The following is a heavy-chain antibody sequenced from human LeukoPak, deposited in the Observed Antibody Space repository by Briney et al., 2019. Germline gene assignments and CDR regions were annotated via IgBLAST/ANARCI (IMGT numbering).Heavy chain of an antibody. V-gene: IGHV3-64*01. D-gene: IGHD3-10*01. J-gene: IGHJ4*02. Sequence: SGGSLRLSCAASGFTFSSYAMHWVRQAPGKGLEYVSAISNNGGTTYYANSVRGRFTISRDNSKNTLYLQMGSLRAEDKAVYYCARVNGSGSYHDYWGQGTLVTVSS. CDR2: ISNNGGTT. CDR1: GFTFSSYA. CDR3: ARVNGSGSYHDY.